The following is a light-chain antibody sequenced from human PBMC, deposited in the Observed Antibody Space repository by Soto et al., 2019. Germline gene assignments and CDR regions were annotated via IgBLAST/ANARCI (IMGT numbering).Light chain of an antibody. V-gene: IGLV2-8*01. Sequence: QSALTQPPSASGSPGQSVTISCTGTSSDVGGYNYVSWYQQRPGKAPQLIIYEVSKRPSGVPDRFSGSKSGNTASLTVSGLQAEDEAEYYCVSYTARSSYVFGNGTKVTV. CDR3: VSYTARSSYV. CDR1: SSDVGGYNY. CDR2: EVS. J-gene: IGLJ1*01.